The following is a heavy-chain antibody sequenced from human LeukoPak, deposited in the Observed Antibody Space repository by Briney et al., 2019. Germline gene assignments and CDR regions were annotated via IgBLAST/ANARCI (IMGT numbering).Heavy chain of an antibody. CDR1: GDSISSYF. J-gene: IGHJ4*02. D-gene: IGHD4/OR15-4a*01. CDR2: THNGRYS. CDR3: AATIKRDYGDTNLDY. V-gene: IGHV4-59*01. Sequence: PSETLSLTCSVPGDSISSYFWSWIRQPPGKGLEWIGYTHNGRYSNYNPSLKSRVTISGDTSKNQLSLKLTSVTAADTAVYYCAATIKRDYGDTNLDYWGQGTLVTVSS.